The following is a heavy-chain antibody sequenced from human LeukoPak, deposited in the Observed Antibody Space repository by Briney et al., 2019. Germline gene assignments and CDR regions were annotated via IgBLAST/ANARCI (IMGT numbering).Heavy chain of an antibody. CDR3: AKDILAAGLFFDY. D-gene: IGHD6-13*01. CDR1: GFTFSSYA. J-gene: IGHJ4*02. Sequence: GGSLRLSCAASGFTFSSYAMGWIRQAPGKGLEWVSYISISGTTTNYADSVKGRFTISRDDARNSLYLQMNSLRAEDTAVYYCAKDILAAGLFFDYWGQGTLVTVSS. V-gene: IGHV3-11*01. CDR2: ISISGTTT.